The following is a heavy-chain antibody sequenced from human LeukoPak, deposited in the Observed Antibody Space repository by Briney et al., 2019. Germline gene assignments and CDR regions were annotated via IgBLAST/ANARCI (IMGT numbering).Heavy chain of an antibody. J-gene: IGHJ4*02. V-gene: IGHV4-39*01. D-gene: IGHD3-10*01. CDR3: ATRGGQGYYGSGSYYTMVLYGY. CDR2: IYYSGST. Sequence: WETLSLTCTVSGGSISSSSYYWGWIRQPPGKGLEWIGSIYYSGSTYYNPSLKSRVTISVDTSKNQFSLKLSSVTAADTAVYYCATRGGQGYYGSGSYYTMVLYGYWGQGTLVTVSS. CDR1: GGSISSSSYY.